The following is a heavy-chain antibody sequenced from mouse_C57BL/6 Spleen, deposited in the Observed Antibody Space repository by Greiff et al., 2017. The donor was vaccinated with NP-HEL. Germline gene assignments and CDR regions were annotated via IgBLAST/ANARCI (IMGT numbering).Heavy chain of an antibody. CDR2: IYPSDSET. J-gene: IGHJ4*01. CDR1: GYTFTSYW. Sequence: VQLQQPGAELVRPGSSVKLSCKASGYTFTSYWMDWVKQRPGQGLEWIGNIYPSDSETPYHQKFTDKATLTVDKSSSTAYMQLSSLTSEDYAVYYGARRILGAMDYWGKGTSVTVSS. V-gene: IGHV1-61*01. CDR3: ARRILGAMDY. D-gene: IGHD4-1*01.